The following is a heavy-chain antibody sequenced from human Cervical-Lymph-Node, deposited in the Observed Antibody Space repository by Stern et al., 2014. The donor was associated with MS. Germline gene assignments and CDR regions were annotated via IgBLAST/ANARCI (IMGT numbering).Heavy chain of an antibody. CDR2: TTPLFGTA. CDR1: GDTFSSLD. J-gene: IGHJ4*02. V-gene: IGHV1-69*01. Sequence: QMQLVQSGAEVKKPGSSVKVSCKASGDTFSSLDIGWVRQAPGQGPEWLGGTTPLFGTANYAQNFQGRVTFSADDSTSTTYMELSSLRSEDTDVYYCARHQAGIAADWGQGTLVTVSS. CDR3: ARHQAGIAAD. D-gene: IGHD6-13*01.